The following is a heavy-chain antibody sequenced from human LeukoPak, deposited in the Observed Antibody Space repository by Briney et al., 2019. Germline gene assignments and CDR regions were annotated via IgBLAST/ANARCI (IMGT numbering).Heavy chain of an antibody. CDR1: GFTFSSYA. CDR3: ARTPAAIVY. J-gene: IGHJ4*02. Sequence: PGGSLRLSCAASGFTFSSYAMHWVRQAPGKGLEWVAVISYDGSNKYYADSVKGRFTISRDNSKNTLYLQMNGLRAEDTAVYYCARTPAAIVYWGQGTLVTVSS. CDR2: ISYDGSNK. D-gene: IGHD2-2*02. V-gene: IGHV3-30-3*01.